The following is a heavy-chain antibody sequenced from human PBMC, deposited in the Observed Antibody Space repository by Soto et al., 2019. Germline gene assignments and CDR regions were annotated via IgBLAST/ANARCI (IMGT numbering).Heavy chain of an antibody. J-gene: IGHJ6*02. CDR3: AMNRLSDDDYRYVMCF. CDR2: INSDGSST. CDR1: GFTFNSYW. D-gene: IGHD3-10*02. V-gene: IGHV3-74*01. Sequence: GGTPKLTCAASGFTFNSYWMPWARQAPGNGLVWVSRINSDGSSTSYSDSVKGRFTISRDNAKNTLSLQMNSLRAEDNAFYDCAMNRLSDDDYRYVMCFWSQGTTVTVS.